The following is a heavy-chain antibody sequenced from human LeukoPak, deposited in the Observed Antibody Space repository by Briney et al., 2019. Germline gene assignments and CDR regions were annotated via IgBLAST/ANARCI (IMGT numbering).Heavy chain of an antibody. CDR3: ARHESYRVPVAGTSYSYPMDV. J-gene: IGHJ6*02. D-gene: IGHD6-19*01. Sequence: PSETLSLTCAVYGGSFSNYYWSWIRQPPGKGLEWIAYIHYSGSTNYNPSLKSRLTISIDTSKNQFSLKLTSVTAADTAIYYCARHESYRVPVAGTSYSYPMDVWGQGTTVTVSS. CDR1: GGSFSNYY. CDR2: IHYSGST. V-gene: IGHV4-59*08.